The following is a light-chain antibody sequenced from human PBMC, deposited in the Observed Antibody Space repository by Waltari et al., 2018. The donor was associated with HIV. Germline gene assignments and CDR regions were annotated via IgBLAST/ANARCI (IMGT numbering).Light chain of an antibody. CDR2: KAS. V-gene: IGKV1-5*03. CDR3: RQHNSYPLT. J-gene: IGKJ4*01. Sequence: DIQMTQSPSTLSASVGDRVTITCRASQSISSWLAWYQQKPGKAPKLLIYKASSLESWVPSRFSGSGSGTEFTLTISSLQPDDFATYYCRQHNSYPLTFGGGTKVEIK. CDR1: QSISSW.